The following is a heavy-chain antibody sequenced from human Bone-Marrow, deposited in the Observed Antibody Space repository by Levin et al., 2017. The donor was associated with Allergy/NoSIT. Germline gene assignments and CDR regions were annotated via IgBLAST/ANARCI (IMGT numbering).Heavy chain of an antibody. CDR1: GFNVSSNY. Sequence: GASVKVSCALSGFNVSSNYMTWVRQAPGKGLQWLSVIYSGSSTYYADSVKGRFTISRDSSKNTVFFQMNNLRAEDTALYYCATSEARDAFDIWGQGTVVVVSS. CDR3: ATSEARDAFDI. J-gene: IGHJ3*02. V-gene: IGHV3-53*01. CDR2: IYSGSST.